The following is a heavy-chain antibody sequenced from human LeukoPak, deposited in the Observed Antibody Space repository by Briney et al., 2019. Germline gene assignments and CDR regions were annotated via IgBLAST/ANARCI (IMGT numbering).Heavy chain of an antibody. CDR3: ARDVGSYYGSGSYYSPLFYYYGMDV. CDR2: ISAYNGNT. J-gene: IGHJ6*02. Sequence: ASVKVSCKASGYTFTSYGISWVRQAPGQGLEWMGWISAYNGNTNYAQKLQGRVTMTTDTSTSTAYMELRSLRSDDTAVYYCARDVGSYYGSGSYYSPLFYYYGMDVWGQGTTVTVSS. D-gene: IGHD3-10*01. V-gene: IGHV1-18*01. CDR1: GYTFTSYG.